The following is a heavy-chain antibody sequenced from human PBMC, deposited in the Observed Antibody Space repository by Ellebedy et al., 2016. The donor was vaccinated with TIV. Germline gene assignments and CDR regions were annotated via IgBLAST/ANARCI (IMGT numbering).Heavy chain of an antibody. D-gene: IGHD6-13*01. J-gene: IGHJ4*02. Sequence: GESLKISCAASGFTFSTYAMHWVRQAPGKGLDWVAVISYDGSNKYYADSVKGRFTISRDNSKNTLYLQMNSLRAEETAVYYCAREEYSSSWYGVWGQGTLVTVSS. CDR1: GFTFSTYA. CDR3: AREEYSSSWYGV. V-gene: IGHV3-30-3*01. CDR2: ISYDGSNK.